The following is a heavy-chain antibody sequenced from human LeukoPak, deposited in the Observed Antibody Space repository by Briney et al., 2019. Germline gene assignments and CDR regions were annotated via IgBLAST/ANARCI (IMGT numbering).Heavy chain of an antibody. J-gene: IGHJ6*04. CDR1: GFTFSSYE. CDR2: VSSSGSTI. V-gene: IGHV3-48*03. D-gene: IGHD3-10*02. CDR3: AELGITMVGGV. Sequence: PGGSLRLSCAASGFTFSSYEMNWVRQAPGKGLEWVSYVSSSGSTIYYADSVKGRFTISRDNAKNSLYLQMNSLRAEDTAVYYCAELGITMVGGVWGKGTTVTISS.